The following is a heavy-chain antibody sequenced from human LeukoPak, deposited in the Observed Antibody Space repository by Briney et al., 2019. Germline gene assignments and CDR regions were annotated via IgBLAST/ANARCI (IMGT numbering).Heavy chain of an antibody. D-gene: IGHD4-17*01. Sequence: GESLKISCKGSGYSFTSYWIGWVRQMPGKGLEWMGIIYPGDSDTRYSPSFQGQVTISADKSISTAYLQWSSLKASDTAMHYCARHGGGHDYGDYVSDYWGQGTLVTVSS. CDR2: IYPGDSDT. J-gene: IGHJ4*02. CDR1: GYSFTSYW. CDR3: ARHGGGHDYGDYVSDY. V-gene: IGHV5-51*01.